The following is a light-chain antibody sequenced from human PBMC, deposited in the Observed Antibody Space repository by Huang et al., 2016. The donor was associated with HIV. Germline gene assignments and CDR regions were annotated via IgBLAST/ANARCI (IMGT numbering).Light chain of an antibody. J-gene: IGKJ4*01. CDR3: QQYIRWPPLT. CDR1: QSSTPN. V-gene: IGKV3-15*01. CDR2: GAS. Sequence: EIVMPQSPVTLSVSLGERATLSCRASQSSTPNFAWYQQKPGQDPRLLIYGASTRACSIPARIRGGGSGTEFTLTISRLQSEDFAVYFCQQYIRWPPLTFGGGTTVEIK.